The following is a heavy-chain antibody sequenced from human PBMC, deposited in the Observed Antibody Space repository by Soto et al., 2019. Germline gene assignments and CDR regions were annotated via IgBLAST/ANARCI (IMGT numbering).Heavy chain of an antibody. CDR3: ARGSTIPYYYYYYMDV. J-gene: IGHJ6*03. CDR1: GYTFTSYA. V-gene: IGHV1-3*01. D-gene: IGHD5-12*01. CDR2: INAGNGNT. Sequence: QVQLVQSGAEVKKPGASVKVSCKASGYTFTSYAMHWVRQAPGQRLELMGWINAGNGNTKYSQKFQGRVTITRDTSASTAYMELSSLRSEDTAVYYCARGSTIPYYYYYYMDVWGKGTTVTVSS.